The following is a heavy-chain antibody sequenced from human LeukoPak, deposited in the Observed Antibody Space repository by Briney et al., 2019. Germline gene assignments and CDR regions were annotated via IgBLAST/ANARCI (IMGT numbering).Heavy chain of an antibody. CDR1: GGSIRSGNYH. J-gene: IGHJ4*02. Sequence: SQTLSLTCTVSGGSIRSGNYHWGWIRQPAGKGLEWIGRIYTSGTTNYNPSLKSRVTISVDTSKNQFSLKLSSVTAADTAVYYCATELGFYFDYWGQGTLVTVSS. D-gene: IGHD7-27*01. CDR2: IYTSGTT. CDR3: ATELGFYFDY. V-gene: IGHV4-61*02.